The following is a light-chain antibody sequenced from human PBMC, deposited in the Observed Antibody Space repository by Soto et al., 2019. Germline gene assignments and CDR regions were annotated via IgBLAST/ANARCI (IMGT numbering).Light chain of an antibody. V-gene: IGKV1-39*01. J-gene: IGKJ4*01. CDR1: QSISTY. Sequence: DIQMTHSPASLSASVGDRVTITCRASQSISTYLNWYQQKPGKAPNLLIFAASTLQSGVPSRFSGSGSGTDFTLTISRLEPEDFAVYYCQQFSSYPLTFGGGTKVDI. CDR2: AAS. CDR3: QQFSSYPLT.